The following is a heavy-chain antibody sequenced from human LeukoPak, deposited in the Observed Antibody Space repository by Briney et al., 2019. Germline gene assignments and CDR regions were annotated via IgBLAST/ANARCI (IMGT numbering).Heavy chain of an antibody. Sequence: ASETLSLTCTVSGGSISSYYWSWIRQPPGKGLEWIGYIYYSGSTNYNPSLKSRVTISVDTYKNQFSLKLSSVTAADTAVYYCARAPVTAMVHYYYMDVWGKGTTVTVSS. V-gene: IGHV4-59*01. D-gene: IGHD5-18*01. CDR3: ARAPVTAMVHYYYMDV. CDR2: IYYSGST. CDR1: GGSISSYY. J-gene: IGHJ6*03.